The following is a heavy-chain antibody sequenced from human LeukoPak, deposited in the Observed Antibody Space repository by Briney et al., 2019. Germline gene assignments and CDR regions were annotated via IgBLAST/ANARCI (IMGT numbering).Heavy chain of an antibody. J-gene: IGHJ5*02. CDR3: ARPLGSLKEYWWFDP. Sequence: GASVKVSCKASGYTFTSYYIHWLRQAPGQGLEWMGWINPKSGGTNYAQNFQGRVTMTRDTSSTTVYMELTRLRSDDTAVYYCARPLGSLKEYWWFDPWGQGTLVTVSS. CDR1: GYTFTSYY. D-gene: IGHD2/OR15-2a*01. V-gene: IGHV1-2*02. CDR2: INPKSGGT.